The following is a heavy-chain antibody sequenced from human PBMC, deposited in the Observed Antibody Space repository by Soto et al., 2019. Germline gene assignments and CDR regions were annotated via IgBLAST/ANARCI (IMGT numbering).Heavy chain of an antibody. CDR1: GGSISSGGYY. Sequence: QVQLQESGPGLVKPSQTLSLTCTVSGGSISSGGYYWSWIRQHPGKGLEWIGYIYSSGSTYYNPSLKSRVTISVDTSKNQFSLKLSSVTDADTAVYYCARHNYDSSGTAVDVWGQGTTVTVSS. CDR2: IYSSGST. V-gene: IGHV4-31*03. J-gene: IGHJ6*02. D-gene: IGHD3-22*01. CDR3: ARHNYDSSGTAVDV.